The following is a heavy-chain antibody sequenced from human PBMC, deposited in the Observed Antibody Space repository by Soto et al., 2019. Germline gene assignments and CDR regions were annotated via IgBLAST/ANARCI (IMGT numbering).Heavy chain of an antibody. CDR1: GYTFTSYD. J-gene: IGHJ5*02. CDR3: ARDTGWFRPGQNPHWFDP. D-gene: IGHD6-19*01. Sequence: ASVKVSCKASGYTFTSYDINWVRQATGQGLEWMGWMNPNSGNTGYAQKFQGRVTMTRNTSISTAYMELSSLRSEDTAVYYCARDTGWFRPGQNPHWFDPWGQGTLVTVSS. V-gene: IGHV1-8*01. CDR2: MNPNSGNT.